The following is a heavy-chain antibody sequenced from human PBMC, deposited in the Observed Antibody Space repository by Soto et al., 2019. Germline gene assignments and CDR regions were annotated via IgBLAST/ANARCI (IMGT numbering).Heavy chain of an antibody. CDR1: GYTFTSYG. Sequence: QVQLVQSGAEVKKPGASVKVSCKASGYTFTSYGISWVRQAPGQGLEWMGWISAYNGNTNYAQKLQGRVTMTTDTSKSTAYMELRSLRSDDTAVYYCARALTDYDILTGYYYYYGMDVWGQGTTVTVSS. J-gene: IGHJ6*02. D-gene: IGHD3-9*01. CDR2: ISAYNGNT. CDR3: ARALTDYDILTGYYYYYGMDV. V-gene: IGHV1-18*01.